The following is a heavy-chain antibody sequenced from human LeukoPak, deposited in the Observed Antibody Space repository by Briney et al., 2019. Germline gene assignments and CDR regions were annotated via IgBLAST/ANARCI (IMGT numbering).Heavy chain of an antibody. J-gene: IGHJ4*02. D-gene: IGHD6-19*01. V-gene: IGHV5-51*01. CDR2: IYPGDSDT. Sequence: GESLKISCKGSGYSFTRYWIGWVRQMPGKGLEWMGIIYPGDSDTRYSPSFQGQVTISADKSLSTASLQWTSLQASDTALYSCARHSSSRAWYPDYSGQGNLVTVYS. CDR1: GYSFTRYW. CDR3: ARHSSSRAWYPDY.